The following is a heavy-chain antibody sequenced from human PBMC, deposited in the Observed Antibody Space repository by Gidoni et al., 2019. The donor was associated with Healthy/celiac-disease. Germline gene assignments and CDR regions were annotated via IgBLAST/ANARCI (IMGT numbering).Heavy chain of an antibody. V-gene: IGHV4-34*01. CDR2: INHSGST. J-gene: IGHJ4*02. D-gene: IGHD6-13*01. Sequence: QVQLQQWGAGLLKPSETLSLTCAVYGGSFSGYYWSWIRQPPGKGLEWIGEINHSGSTNYNPSLKSRVTISVDTSKNQFSLKLSSVTAADTAVYYCARGIAPEDWGQGTLVTVSS. CDR1: GGSFSGYY. CDR3: ARGIAPED.